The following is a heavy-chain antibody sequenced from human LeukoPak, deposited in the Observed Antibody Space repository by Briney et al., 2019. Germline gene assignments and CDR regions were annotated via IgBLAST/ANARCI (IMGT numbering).Heavy chain of an antibody. J-gene: IGHJ4*02. CDR1: GLIASSNY. CDR2: IYGGGNT. CDR3: ATGGRSGMAFDF. D-gene: IGHD5-24*01. V-gene: IGHV3-53*01. Sequence: GGSLTLSCSFSGLIASSNYMAWVRQAPGKGLQWISFIYGGGNTLYADSVMGRLSISRDNSKTTLYLQMNSLRAEDTAVYYCATGGRSGMAFDFWGQGTLVTVSS.